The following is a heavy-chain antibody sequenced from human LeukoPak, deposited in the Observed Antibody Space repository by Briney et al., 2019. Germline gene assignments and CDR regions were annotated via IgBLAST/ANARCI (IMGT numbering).Heavy chain of an antibody. V-gene: IGHV4-34*01. Sequence: SETLSLTCAVYGGSFSGYYWSWIRQPPGKGLEWIGEINHSGSTNYNPSLKSRVTISVDTSKNQFSLKLSSVTAGDTAVYYCARVRVFRGNYYYYGMDVWGQGTTVTVSS. CDR2: INHSGST. CDR3: ARVRVFRGNYYYYGMDV. D-gene: IGHD3-10*01. CDR1: GGSFSGYY. J-gene: IGHJ6*02.